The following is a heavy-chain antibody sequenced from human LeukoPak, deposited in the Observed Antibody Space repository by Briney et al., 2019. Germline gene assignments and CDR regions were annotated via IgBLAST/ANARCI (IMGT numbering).Heavy chain of an antibody. CDR3: AKDFDSTGSWDWSGS. CDR1: GFTFSNYA. J-gene: IGHJ4*02. Sequence: PGESLTLSCAASGFTFSNYAMNWVRQAPGKGLEWVSLIATGGATHYADSVEGRFTISRDNSKNSLYLQMATLRAEDTAVYYCAKDFDSTGSWDWSGSWGQGTQVTVSS. V-gene: IGHV3-23*01. D-gene: IGHD3-22*01. CDR2: IATGGAT.